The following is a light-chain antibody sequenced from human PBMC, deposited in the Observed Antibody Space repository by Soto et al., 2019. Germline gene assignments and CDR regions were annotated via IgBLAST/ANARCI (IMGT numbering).Light chain of an antibody. V-gene: IGKV1-27*01. Sequence: DVQMTQSPSSLSASLGDTVTITCRASQGIAFYLAWFQQRPGKAPNLLISAASNLQSGVPSRFSGSGSGTDFTLTISSLQPEDVATYYCQKYDTAPFTFGPGTRVEVK. J-gene: IGKJ3*01. CDR1: QGIAFY. CDR3: QKYDTAPFT. CDR2: AAS.